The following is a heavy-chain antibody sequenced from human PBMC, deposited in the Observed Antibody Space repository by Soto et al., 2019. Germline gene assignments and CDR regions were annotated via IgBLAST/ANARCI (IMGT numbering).Heavy chain of an antibody. J-gene: IGHJ4*02. Sequence: SETLSLTCTVSGGSISSSSYYWGWIRQPPGKGLEWIGCIHYSGSTYCNPSLRGRVTSSVDTSKNQVSLKVSSVTAADTAVYYCARRLFSSTWPSYFDFWGQGTLVTVSS. D-gene: IGHD6-13*01. CDR1: GGSISSSSYY. V-gene: IGHV4-39*01. CDR3: ARRLFSSTWPSYFDF. CDR2: IHYSGST.